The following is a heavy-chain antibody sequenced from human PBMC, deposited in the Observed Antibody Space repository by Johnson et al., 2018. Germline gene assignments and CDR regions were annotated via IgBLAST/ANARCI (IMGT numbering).Heavy chain of an antibody. CDR1: GFTFDDYA. V-gene: IGHV3-9*01. CDR3: AKDLKAVAGNPGDI. CDR2: ISWNSGRI. J-gene: IGHJ3*02. Sequence: EVQLVESGGGLVQPGRSLRLSCAASGFTFDDYAMHWVRQAPGKGLEWVSGISWNSGRIGFADSVKGRFTISRDNAKNSLYLQMNRLRAEDTALYYCAKDLKAVAGNPGDIWGQGTMVTVSS. D-gene: IGHD6-19*01.